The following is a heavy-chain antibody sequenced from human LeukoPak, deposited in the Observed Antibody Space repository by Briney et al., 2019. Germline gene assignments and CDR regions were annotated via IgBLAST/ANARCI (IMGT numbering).Heavy chain of an antibody. V-gene: IGHV3-21*01. D-gene: IGHD2-15*01. CDR1: GFTFSSYS. CDR2: ISSSSSYI. Sequence: PGGSLRLSCAASGFTFSSYSMNWVRQAPGKGLEWVSSISSSSSYIYYADSVEGRFTISRDNAKHSLYLQMNSLRAEDTAVYYCASDAGSGDDAFDIWGQGTMVTVSS. CDR3: ASDAGSGDDAFDI. J-gene: IGHJ3*02.